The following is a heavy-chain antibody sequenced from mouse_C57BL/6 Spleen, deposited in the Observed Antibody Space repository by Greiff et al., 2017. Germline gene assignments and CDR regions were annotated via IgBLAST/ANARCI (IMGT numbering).Heavy chain of an antibody. CDR1: GYSFTDYN. CDR3: ARGDPYGSSYRFAY. J-gene: IGHJ3*01. CDR2: INPNYGTT. D-gene: IGHD1-1*01. V-gene: IGHV1-39*01. Sequence: VQLQQSGPELVKPGASVKISCKASGYSFTDYNMNWVKQSNGKSLEWIGVINPNYGTTSYNQKFKGKATLTVDQSSSTAYMQLNSLTSEDAAVDYCARGDPYGSSYRFAYWGQGTLVNVSA.